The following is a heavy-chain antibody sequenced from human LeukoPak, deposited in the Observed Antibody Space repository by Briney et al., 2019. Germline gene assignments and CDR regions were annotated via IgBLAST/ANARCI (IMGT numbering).Heavy chain of an antibody. Sequence: HAGGSLRLSCAASGFTFSSYAMSWVRQAPGKGLEWVSAISGSGGSTYYADSVKGRFTISRDNSKNTLYLQMNSLRAEDTAVYYCAKDLRRDGYNQGYWGQGTLVTVSS. CDR1: GFTFSSYA. J-gene: IGHJ4*02. CDR3: AKDLRRDGYNQGY. CDR2: ISGSGGST. V-gene: IGHV3-23*01. D-gene: IGHD5-24*01.